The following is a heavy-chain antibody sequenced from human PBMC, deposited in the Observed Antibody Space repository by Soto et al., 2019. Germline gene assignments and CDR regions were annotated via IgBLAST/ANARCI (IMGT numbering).Heavy chain of an antibody. CDR3: ARVSVTYADLNNWFDP. Sequence: PSETLSLTCTVSGASISSGGYYWSWIRQHPGKGLEWIGYIYHSGGTTYNPSLKSRVTISVDTSKNQFSLKLTSVTAADTAVFYCARVSVTYADLNNWFDPWGQGTQVTVSS. V-gene: IGHV4-31*03. CDR2: IYHSGGT. J-gene: IGHJ5*02. D-gene: IGHD4-17*01. CDR1: GASISSGGYY.